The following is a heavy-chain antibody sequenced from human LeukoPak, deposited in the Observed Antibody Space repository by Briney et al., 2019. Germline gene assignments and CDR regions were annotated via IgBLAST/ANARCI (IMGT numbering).Heavy chain of an antibody. J-gene: IGHJ4*02. CDR3: NVAAAGTWMDFDY. D-gene: IGHD6-13*01. CDR1: GGSFSGYY. CDR2: INHSGST. V-gene: IGHV4-34*03. Sequence: PSETLSLTCAVYGGSFSGYYWSWIRQPPGKGLEWIGEINHSGSTNYNPSLKSRVTMSVDTSKNQFSLKLSSVTAADTAVYYCNVAAAGTWMDFDYWGQGTLVTVSS.